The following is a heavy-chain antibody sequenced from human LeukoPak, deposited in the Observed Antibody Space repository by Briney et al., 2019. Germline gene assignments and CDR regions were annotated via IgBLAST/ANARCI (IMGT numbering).Heavy chain of an antibody. V-gene: IGHV1-18*01. J-gene: IGHJ4*02. CDR3: ARDQVAKILTGYSSLY. CDR2: ISAYNGNT. Sequence: GASVKVSCKASGYTFTSYGISWVRQAPGQGLEWMGWISAYNGNTNYAQKLQGRVTMTTDTSTSTAYMELRSLRSDDTAVYYCARDQVAKILTGYSSLYWGQGTPVTVSS. CDR1: GYTFTSYG. D-gene: IGHD3-9*01.